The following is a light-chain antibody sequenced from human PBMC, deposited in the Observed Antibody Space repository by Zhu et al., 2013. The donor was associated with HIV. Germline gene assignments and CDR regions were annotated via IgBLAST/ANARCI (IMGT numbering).Light chain of an antibody. CDR3: MQGTHWYT. CDR2: QVS. V-gene: IGKV2-30*01. Sequence: DAVMTQSPLSLPVSLGQPASISCRSSRRLVDSRGNVYLNWFHQRPGQSPRRLIYQVSNRDSGVPDRFSGSGSGTDFTLKISRVEAEDVGFYYCMQGTHWYTFGQGTKLEIK. CDR1: RRLVDSRGNVY. J-gene: IGKJ2*01.